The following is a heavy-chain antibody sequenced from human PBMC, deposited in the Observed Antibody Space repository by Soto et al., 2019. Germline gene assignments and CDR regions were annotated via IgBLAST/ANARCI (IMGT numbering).Heavy chain of an antibody. CDR3: AFHYCSLH. D-gene: IGHD2-15*01. Sequence: EVQLLESGGGLVQPGGSLRLSCAASGFTFSSYPMSWVRQAPGKGLEWVSAISGSGGSTYYADSVKGRFTISRDNSKNTRYLQMNSLRAEDTALYYCAFHYCSLHWGQGTLVTVSS. CDR2: ISGSGGST. V-gene: IGHV3-23*01. J-gene: IGHJ1*01. CDR1: GFTFSSYP.